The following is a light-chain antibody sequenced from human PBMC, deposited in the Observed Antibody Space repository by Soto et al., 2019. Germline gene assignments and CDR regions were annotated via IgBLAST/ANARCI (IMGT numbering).Light chain of an antibody. Sequence: EIVMTQSPATLSVSPGERVTLSCSASRSISRNLAWYQQSRGQAPRLLVYGASTRATGTPDRFSGGGSGTEFTLTIISLQSEDFAVYYCQQYNDWPAITFGQGTRLEIK. J-gene: IGKJ5*01. V-gene: IGKV3D-15*01. CDR1: RSISRN. CDR3: QQYNDWPAIT. CDR2: GAS.